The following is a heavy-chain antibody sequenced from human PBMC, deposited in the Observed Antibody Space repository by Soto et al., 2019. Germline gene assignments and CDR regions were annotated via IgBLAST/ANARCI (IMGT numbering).Heavy chain of an antibody. D-gene: IGHD2-15*01. CDR1: GGSISSGDYY. Sequence: QVQLQESGPGLVKPSQTLSLTCTVSGGSISSGDYYWSWIRQPPGKGLEWIGYIYYSGSTYYNPSLKSRVTISVDPSKNHFSLKLSSVTAADTAVYYCAREVVVGGYFQHWGQGTLVTVSS. CDR3: AREVVVGGYFQH. V-gene: IGHV4-30-4*01. CDR2: IYYSGST. J-gene: IGHJ1*01.